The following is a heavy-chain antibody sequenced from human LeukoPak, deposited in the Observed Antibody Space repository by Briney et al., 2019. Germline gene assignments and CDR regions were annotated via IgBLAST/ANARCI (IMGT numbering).Heavy chain of an antibody. CDR3: AREGASYYDILTGYYRY. CDR2: ICYDGSNK. V-gene: IGHV3-33*01. CDR1: GFTFSSYG. Sequence: GGSLRLSCAASGFTFSSYGMHWVRQAPGKGLEWVAVICYDGSNKYYADSVKGRFTTSRDNSKNTLYLQMNSLRAEDTAVYYCAREGASYYDILTGYYRYWGQGTLVTVSS. J-gene: IGHJ4*02. D-gene: IGHD3-9*01.